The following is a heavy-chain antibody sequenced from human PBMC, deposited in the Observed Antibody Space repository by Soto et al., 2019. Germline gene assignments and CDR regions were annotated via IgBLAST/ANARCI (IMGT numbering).Heavy chain of an antibody. CDR3: AKDREIAAAVYYYCYYGMDV. V-gene: IGHV3-23*01. Sequence: PGGSLRLSCAASGFTFSSYAMSWVRQAPGKGLEWVSAISGSGGSTYYADSVKGRFTISRDNSKNTLYLQMNSLRAEDTAVYYCAKDREIAAAVYYYCYYGMDVWGQGTTVTVSS. D-gene: IGHD6-13*01. CDR1: GFTFSSYA. CDR2: ISGSGGST. J-gene: IGHJ6*02.